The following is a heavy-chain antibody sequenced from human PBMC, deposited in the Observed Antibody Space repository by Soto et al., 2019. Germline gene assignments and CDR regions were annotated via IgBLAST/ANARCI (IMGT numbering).Heavy chain of an antibody. V-gene: IGHV1-2*02. Sequence: GASVKVSCKASGYTFTGHYIHWVRQAPEQGPEWVGEIGPESGATRYAQRFQGRVTMTRDMSITTVYMELNNLRPDDTAVYYCGRGRSGQIVVFHWGQGTPVTVSS. CDR3: GRGRSGQIVVFH. D-gene: IGHD5-12*01. CDR2: IGPESGAT. CDR1: GYTFTGHY. J-gene: IGHJ4*02.